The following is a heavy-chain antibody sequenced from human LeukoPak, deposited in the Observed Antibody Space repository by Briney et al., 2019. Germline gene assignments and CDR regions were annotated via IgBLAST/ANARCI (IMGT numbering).Heavy chain of an antibody. CDR1: GFTFSSYS. CDR3: ARERYNWNDRAFDI. V-gene: IGHV3-21*01. Sequence: PGGSLRLSCAASGFTFSSYSMNLVRQAPGKGLEWVSYISSSSSYIYYADSVKGRFTISRDNAKNSLYLQMNSLRAEDTAVYYCARERYNWNDRAFDIWGQGTMVTVSS. CDR2: ISSSSSYI. D-gene: IGHD1-1*01. J-gene: IGHJ3*02.